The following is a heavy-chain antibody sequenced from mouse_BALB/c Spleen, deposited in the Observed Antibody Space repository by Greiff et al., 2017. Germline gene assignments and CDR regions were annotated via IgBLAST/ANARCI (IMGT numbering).Heavy chain of an antibody. CDR2: IYYSGTI. CDR1: GISITTGNYR. Sequence: EVQLQQSGPGLVKPSQTVSLTCTVTGISITTGNYRWSWIRQFPGNKLEWIGYIYYSGTITYNPSLTSRTTITRDTSKNQFFLEMNSLTAEDTATYYCARERGNSYAMDYWGQGTSVTVSS. V-gene: IGHV3-5*02. J-gene: IGHJ4*01. CDR3: ARERGNSYAMDY. D-gene: IGHD2-1*01.